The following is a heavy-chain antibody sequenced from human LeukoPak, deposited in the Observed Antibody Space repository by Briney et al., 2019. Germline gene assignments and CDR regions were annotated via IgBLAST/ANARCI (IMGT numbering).Heavy chain of an antibody. CDR3: ARHAHYDYVWGSYRYEYFDY. J-gene: IGHJ4*02. CDR2: IYYSGST. CDR1: GGSISSSSYY. V-gene: IGHV4-39*01. D-gene: IGHD3-16*02. Sequence: SETLSLTCTVSGGSISSSSYYWGWIRQPPGKGLGWIGSIYYSGSTYYNPSLKSRVTISVDTSKNQFSLKLSSVTAADTAVYYCARHAHYDYVWGSYRYEYFDYWGQGTLVTVSS.